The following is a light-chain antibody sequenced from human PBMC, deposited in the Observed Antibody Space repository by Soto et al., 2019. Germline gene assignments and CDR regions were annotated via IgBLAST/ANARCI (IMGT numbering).Light chain of an antibody. CDR3: STYTRSNTWV. CDR2: EVS. V-gene: IGLV2-14*01. CDR1: SSDIDNYNY. Sequence: QSVLTQPASVSGSPGQSITISCTGTSSDIDNYNYVSWYQQHPGKAPKLMIYEVSNRPSGVSDRFSGSRSGSTASLTISGLQAEDEAAYYCSTYTRSNTWVFGGGTKVTVL. J-gene: IGLJ3*02.